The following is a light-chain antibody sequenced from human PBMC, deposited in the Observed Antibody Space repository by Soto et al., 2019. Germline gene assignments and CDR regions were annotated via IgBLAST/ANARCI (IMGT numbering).Light chain of an antibody. J-gene: IGKJ1*01. V-gene: IGKV3-20*01. CDR3: QQYGSSRWT. Sequence: EIGLTHSPGTLSLSPWERATLSCRASQSVSNNYLAWYQQKPGQAPRLLIYGASTRATGIPARFSGSGSGTDFTLTISRLEPEDFAVYYCQQYGSSRWTFGQGTKVDIK. CDR1: QSVSNNY. CDR2: GAS.